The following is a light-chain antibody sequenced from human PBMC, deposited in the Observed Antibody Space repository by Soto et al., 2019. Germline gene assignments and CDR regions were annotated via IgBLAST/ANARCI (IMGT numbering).Light chain of an antibody. CDR1: QSVSSSY. J-gene: IGKJ5*01. CDR3: QQYGSSPPIT. Sequence: VWIESAGSRSLSQGERATLSCRAIQSVSSSYLAWYQQKPGQAPRLLIYGASSRATGIPDRFSGSGSGTDFTLTISRLEPEDFAVYYCQQYGSSPPITFGQGTRLEIK. V-gene: IGKV3-20*01. CDR2: GAS.